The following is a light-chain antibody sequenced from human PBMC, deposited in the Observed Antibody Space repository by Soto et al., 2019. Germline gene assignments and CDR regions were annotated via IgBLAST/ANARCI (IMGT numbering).Light chain of an antibody. V-gene: IGKV3-11*01. CDR1: QSVSSY. J-gene: IGKJ1*01. Sequence: EIVLTQSPAPLSLSPAERATLSCRASQSVSSYLAWYQQKPGQAPRLLIYDASNRATGTPARFSGSGSGTDFTLTISSLEPEDFAVYYCQQRSNWPWTFGRGTKVEIK. CDR2: DAS. CDR3: QQRSNWPWT.